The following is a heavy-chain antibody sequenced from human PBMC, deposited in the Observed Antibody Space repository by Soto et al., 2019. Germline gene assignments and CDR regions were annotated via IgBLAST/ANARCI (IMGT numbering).Heavy chain of an antibody. D-gene: IGHD1-1*01. V-gene: IGHV3-72*01. CDR2: IRNTAYGYTT. CDR3: ATTALSNNLSGFDS. CDR1: GFTFGDHY. J-gene: IGHJ4*02. Sequence: EVQLVESGGGLVQPGGSLTLSCAASGFTFGDHYMDGFRQAPGKGLEWVGSIRNTAYGYTTVYAASVKDRLTISRDESKSSVYLQSSSPRTEDTAVYYCATTALSNNLSGFDSWGQGTLVSVSS.